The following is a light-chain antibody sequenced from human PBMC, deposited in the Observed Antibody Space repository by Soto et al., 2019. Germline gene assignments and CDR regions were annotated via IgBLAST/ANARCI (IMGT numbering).Light chain of an antibody. V-gene: IGLV2-14*01. CDR2: DVS. CDR1: SSDVGGYNY. J-gene: IGLJ1*01. Sequence: QSVLTQPASVSGSPGQSITISCTGTSSDVGGYNYVSWYQQHPGKAPRLMIYDVSNRPSGVSNRFSGSKSGNTASLTISELQAEDEADYYCSSYTSSSTFFGTGTKVPVL. CDR3: SSYTSSSTF.